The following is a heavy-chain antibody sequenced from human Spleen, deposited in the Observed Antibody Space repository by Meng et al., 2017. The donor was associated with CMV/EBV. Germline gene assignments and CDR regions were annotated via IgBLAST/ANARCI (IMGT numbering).Heavy chain of an antibody. CDR1: GFSLTTSGVG. CDR2: IYWNDDK. V-gene: IGHV2-5*01. CDR3: GRIYYGDRFFDY. D-gene: IGHD3-10*01. J-gene: IGHJ4*01. Sequence: CAFSGFSLTTSGVGVGWIRQPQGKALEWLALIYWNDDKRYSPSLKSRLTITKDTSKNQVLLTLTYMDPVDTATYYCGRIYYGDRFFDYWGHGTLVTVSS.